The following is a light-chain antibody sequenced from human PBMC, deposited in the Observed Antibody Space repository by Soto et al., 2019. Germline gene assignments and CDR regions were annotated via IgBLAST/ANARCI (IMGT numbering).Light chain of an antibody. J-gene: IGLJ2*01. CDR2: SDN. CDR3: AAWDDSLNGPL. V-gene: IGLV1-44*01. Sequence: QSVLTQPPSASGTPGQRVTISCSGGASNIGRNTVNWYQDLPGTAPKLLISSDNKRPSGVPDRFSGPKSGTSASLAFSGLQSEDEGEYFCAAWDDSLNGPLFGGGTKLTVL. CDR1: ASNIGRNT.